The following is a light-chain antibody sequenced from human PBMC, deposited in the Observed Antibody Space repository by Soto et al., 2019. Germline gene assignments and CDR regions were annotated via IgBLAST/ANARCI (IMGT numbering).Light chain of an antibody. V-gene: IGKV3D-20*01. Sequence: IVLTQSQATLSLSPGHRATLSCGASQSVTSPYSPRHQQKPGLAPTLLSYDVSDRATGIPARFSGSGSGTDFTLTISRLEPEDFAVYYSQQYSSSPITFGQGTRLEI. J-gene: IGKJ5*01. CDR2: DVS. CDR1: QSVTSPY. CDR3: QQYSSSPIT.